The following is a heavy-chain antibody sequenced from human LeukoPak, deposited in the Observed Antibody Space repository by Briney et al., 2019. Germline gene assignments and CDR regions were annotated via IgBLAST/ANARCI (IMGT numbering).Heavy chain of an antibody. V-gene: IGHV3-49*03. CDR1: GFTFSDYA. J-gene: IGHJ6*04. CDR2: IKSKGFGETT. Sequence: GGSLRLSCIASGFTFSDYAMSWFRQAPGKGLEWVGFIKSKGFGETTEYAASVKGRFTISRDDSKTIAYLQMNSLKTEDTAVYYCTTGKYYYGSGTYPPVDVWGKGTTVIISS. CDR3: TTGKYYYGSGTYPPVDV. D-gene: IGHD3-10*01.